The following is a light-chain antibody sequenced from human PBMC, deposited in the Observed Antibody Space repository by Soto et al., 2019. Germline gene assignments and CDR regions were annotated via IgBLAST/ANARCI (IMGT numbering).Light chain of an antibody. V-gene: IGLV2-14*01. CDR2: EVN. CDR1: SSDIGGYNY. Sequence: QSALTQPASVSGSPGQSITISCTGSSSDIGGYNYVSWYQQYPGKAPKLIIYEVNNRPSGISNRFSASKSCNTASLTISGLQAEDETDYYCSSYTNSDTWVFGGGTKVTVL. J-gene: IGLJ3*02. CDR3: SSYTNSDTWV.